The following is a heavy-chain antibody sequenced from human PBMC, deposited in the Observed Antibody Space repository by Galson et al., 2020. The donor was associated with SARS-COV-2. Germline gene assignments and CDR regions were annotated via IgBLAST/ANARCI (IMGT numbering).Heavy chain of an antibody. D-gene: IGHD5-18*01. V-gene: IGHV3-30*18. CDR1: GFTFSSYG. CDR3: AKGGGYRYGYLQH. CDR2: ISYDGSNK. J-gene: IGHJ1*01. Sequence: GGSLRLSCAASGFTFSSYGMHWVRQAPGKGLEWVAVISYDGSNKYYADSVKGRFTISRDNSKNTLYLQMNSLRAEDTAVYYCAKGGGYRYGYLQHWGQGTLVTVSS.